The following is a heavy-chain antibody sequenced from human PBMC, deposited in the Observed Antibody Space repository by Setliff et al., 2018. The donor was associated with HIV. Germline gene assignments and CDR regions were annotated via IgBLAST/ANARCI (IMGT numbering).Heavy chain of an antibody. D-gene: IGHD2-21*02. CDR1: GGSISEYY. Sequence: SETLSLTCTVSGGSISEYYWSWIRQPPGKGLEWIGYIDYSGSTNYNASLKSRLTMSIDTSKSQFSLKLSSETAADTAVYYCARGEFYCGTDCYWSSFDYWGQG. CDR3: ARGEFYCGTDCYWSSFDY. J-gene: IGHJ4*02. CDR2: IDYSGST. V-gene: IGHV4-59*08.